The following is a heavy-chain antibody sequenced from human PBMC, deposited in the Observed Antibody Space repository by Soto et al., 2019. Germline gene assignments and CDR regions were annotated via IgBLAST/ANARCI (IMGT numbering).Heavy chain of an antibody. CDR1: GYTFTSYG. D-gene: IGHD3-9*01. Sequence: ASVKVSCKASGYTFTSYGISWVRQAPGQGLEWMGWISAYNGNTNYAQKLQGRVTMTTDTSTSTAYMELRSLGSDDTAVYYCARRLTYYDILTGYYNDTGYYYYMDVWGKGTTVTVSS. J-gene: IGHJ6*03. CDR3: ARRLTYYDILTGYYNDTGYYYYMDV. V-gene: IGHV1-18*01. CDR2: ISAYNGNT.